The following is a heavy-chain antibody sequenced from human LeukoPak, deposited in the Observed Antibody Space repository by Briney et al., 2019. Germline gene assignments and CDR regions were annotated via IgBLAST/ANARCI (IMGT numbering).Heavy chain of an antibody. V-gene: IGHV3-66*01. CDR2: IYSGGST. CDR3: AREGLMYGSFDY. CDR1: GFTVSNNH. J-gene: IGHJ4*02. D-gene: IGHD2-8*02. Sequence: GGSLRLSCAASGFTVSNNHMSWVRQAPGKGLEWVSVIYSGGSTYYADSVTGRFTISRDNSKNTLYLQMNSLRAEDTAVYYCAREGLMYGSFDYWGQGTLVTVSS.